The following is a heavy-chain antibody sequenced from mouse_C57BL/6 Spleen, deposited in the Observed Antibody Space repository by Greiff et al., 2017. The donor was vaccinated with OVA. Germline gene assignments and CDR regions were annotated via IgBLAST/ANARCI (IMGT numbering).Heavy chain of an antibody. CDR1: GYSITSGYY. D-gene: IGHD4-1*01. Sequence: EVKLVESGPGLVKPSQSLSLTCSVTGYSITSGYYWNWIRQFPGNKLEWMGYISYDGSNNYNPSLKNRISITRDTSKNQFFLKLNSVTTEDTATYYCARETGSGYFDVWGTGTTVTVSS. J-gene: IGHJ1*03. CDR3: ARETGSGYFDV. V-gene: IGHV3-6*01. CDR2: ISYDGSN.